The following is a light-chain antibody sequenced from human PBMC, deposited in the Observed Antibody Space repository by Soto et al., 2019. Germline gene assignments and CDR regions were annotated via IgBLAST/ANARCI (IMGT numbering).Light chain of an antibody. CDR2: SSD. CDR3: EAWDGSLNVVL. V-gene: IGLV1-44*01. Sequence: QSVLTQPPSASGTPGQRVTISWSGSSSNIGTNTVNWYQHLPGSAPKLLIYSSDQRPSGVPDRFSGSKSGTSASLAISGLQPDDEADYSGEAWDGSLNVVLFGGGTPLTVL. CDR1: SSNIGTNT. J-gene: IGLJ2*01.